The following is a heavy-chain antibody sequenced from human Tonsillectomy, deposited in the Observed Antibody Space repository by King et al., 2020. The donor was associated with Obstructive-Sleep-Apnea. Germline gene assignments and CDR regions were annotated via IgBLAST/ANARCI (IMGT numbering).Heavy chain of an antibody. CDR3: ARDPHYDYVWGSYRTSGYFDY. D-gene: IGHD3-16*02. Sequence: VQLVESGGGVVQPGRSLRLSCAASGFTFSSYAMHWVRQAPGKGLEWVAVISYDGSNKYYADSVKGRFTISRDNSKNTLYLQMNSLRAEDTAVYYCARDPHYDYVWGSYRTSGYFDYWGQGTLVTVSS. CDR2: ISYDGSNK. CDR1: GFTFSSYA. J-gene: IGHJ4*02. V-gene: IGHV3-30-3*01.